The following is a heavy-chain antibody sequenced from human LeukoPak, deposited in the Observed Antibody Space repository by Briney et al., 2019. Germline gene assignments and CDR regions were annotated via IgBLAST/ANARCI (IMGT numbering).Heavy chain of an antibody. Sequence: ASVKVSCKVSGYTLTELSMHWVRQAPGKGLEWMGGFDPEDGATIYAQKFQGRVTMTEDTSTDTAFMELSSLRSEDTAVYYCATVVLYSGYYFDYWGQGTLVTVSS. D-gene: IGHD5-12*01. CDR3: ATVVLYSGYYFDY. J-gene: IGHJ4*02. CDR1: GYTLTELS. CDR2: FDPEDGAT. V-gene: IGHV1-24*01.